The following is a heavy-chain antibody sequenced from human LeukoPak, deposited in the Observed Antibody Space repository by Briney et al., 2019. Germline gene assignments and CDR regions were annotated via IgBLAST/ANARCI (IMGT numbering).Heavy chain of an antibody. CDR2: IIPIFGTA. V-gene: IGHV1-69*13. CDR3: ASASRITMLPGANDY. D-gene: IGHD3-10*01. J-gene: IGHJ4*02. Sequence: ASVKVSCKASGGTFSNYDISWVRQAPGQGLEWMGGIIPIFGTANYAQKFQGRVTITADESTSTAYMELSSLRSEDTAVYYCASASRITMLPGANDYWGQGTLVTVSS. CDR1: GGTFSNYD.